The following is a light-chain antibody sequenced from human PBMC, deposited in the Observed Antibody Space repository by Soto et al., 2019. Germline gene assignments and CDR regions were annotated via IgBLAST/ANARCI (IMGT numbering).Light chain of an antibody. V-gene: IGKV3-11*01. CDR2: DTS. CDR3: QQRGDWPPT. J-gene: IGKJ1*01. CDR1: QSVSSN. Sequence: EIVLTQSPGTLSLSPGERATLSCRASQSVSSNLAWYQQKPGQAPRLLMYDTSNRATGIPARFSGRGSGTDFTLTISSLEPEDFAVYYCQQRGDWPPTFGQGTKVDNK.